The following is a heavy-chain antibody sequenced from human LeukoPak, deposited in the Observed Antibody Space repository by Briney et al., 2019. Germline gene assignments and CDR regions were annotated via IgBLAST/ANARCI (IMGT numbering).Heavy chain of an antibody. V-gene: IGHV3-74*01. D-gene: IGHD3-22*01. Sequence: GGSLRLSCAASGFTFSSYWMHWVRQAPGKGLVWVSRINSDGSSTSYADSVKGRFTISRDNAKNTLYLQMNSLRAEDTAVYYCAKEPHYDSSGPYGLYFDYWGQGTLVTVSS. CDR2: INSDGSST. J-gene: IGHJ4*02. CDR3: AKEPHYDSSGPYGLYFDY. CDR1: GFTFSSYW.